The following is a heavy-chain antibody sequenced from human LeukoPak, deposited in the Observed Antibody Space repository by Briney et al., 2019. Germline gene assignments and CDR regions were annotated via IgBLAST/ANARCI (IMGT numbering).Heavy chain of an antibody. D-gene: IGHD1-26*01. V-gene: IGHV3-23*01. Sequence: GGSLRLSCAASGFTFSSYAMSWVRQAPEKGLEWVSTISGSGGGTYYADSVKGRFTISRDGSKNTLYLQMKSLRAEDTAVYYCAKDSGRYRNNYFDYWGQGALVTVSS. CDR3: AKDSGRYRNNYFDY. J-gene: IGHJ4*02. CDR1: GFTFSSYA. CDR2: ISGSGGGT.